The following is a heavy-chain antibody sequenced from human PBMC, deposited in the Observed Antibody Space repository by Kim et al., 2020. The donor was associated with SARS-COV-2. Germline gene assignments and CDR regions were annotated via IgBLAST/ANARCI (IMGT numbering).Heavy chain of an antibody. V-gene: IGHV1-3*01. Sequence: KIKYWRRLQGRATLTWDTSARTGYMELSALTSEDTAVYYCARDLFHTGFDYWGQGTLVTVSS. CDR2: KI. CDR3: ARDLFHTGFDY. D-gene: IGHD2-8*02. J-gene: IGHJ4*02.